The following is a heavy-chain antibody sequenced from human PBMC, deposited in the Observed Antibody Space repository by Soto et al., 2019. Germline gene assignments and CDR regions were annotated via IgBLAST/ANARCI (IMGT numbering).Heavy chain of an antibody. J-gene: IGHJ4*02. Sequence: QVQLVQSGAEVKKPGSSVKVSCNASGGIFSSYAFSWVRQAPGQGLEWMGGIIPILRSADYEQRFQGRVTITADESTRTVYMELSRLRAEDTAVYYCARDHLGRGWYGVMDSWGQGTPVIVSS. CDR3: ARDHLGRGWYGVMDS. CDR2: IIPILRSA. CDR1: GGIFSSYA. D-gene: IGHD6-19*01. V-gene: IGHV1-69*01.